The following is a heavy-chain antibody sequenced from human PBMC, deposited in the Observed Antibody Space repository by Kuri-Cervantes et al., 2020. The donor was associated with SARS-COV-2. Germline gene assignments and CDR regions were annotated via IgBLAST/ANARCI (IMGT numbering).Heavy chain of an antibody. J-gene: IGHJ5*02. CDR1: GGSFSGYY. V-gene: IGHV4-34*01. CDR2: INHSGST. CDR3: ARGRIAAAANNWFDP. D-gene: IGHD6-13*01. Sequence: SETLSLTCAVYGGSFSGYYWSWIRQPPGKGLEWIGEINHSGSTNYNPSLKSRVTISVDTSKNQFSLKLSSVTAADTAVYYCARGRIAAAANNWFDPWGQGPLVTVSS.